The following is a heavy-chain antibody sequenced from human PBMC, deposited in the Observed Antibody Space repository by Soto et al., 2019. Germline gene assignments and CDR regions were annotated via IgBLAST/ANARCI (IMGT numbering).Heavy chain of an antibody. CDR3: AKVFSPYYYGSGSSIYYYYYMDV. CDR2: ISYDGSNK. J-gene: IGHJ6*03. D-gene: IGHD3-10*01. Sequence: QVQLVESGGGVVQPGRSLRLSCAASGFTFSSYGMHWVRQAPGKGLEWVAVISYDGSNKYYADSVKGRFTISRDNSKNTLSLQMNSLRAEDTAVYYCAKVFSPYYYGSGSSIYYYYYMDVWGKGTTVTVSS. CDR1: GFTFSSYG. V-gene: IGHV3-30*18.